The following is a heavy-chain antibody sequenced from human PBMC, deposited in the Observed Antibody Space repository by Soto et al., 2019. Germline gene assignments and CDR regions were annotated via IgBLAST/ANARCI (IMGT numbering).Heavy chain of an antibody. Sequence: QLQLQESGPGLVQPSDTLSLTCTVSGGSISSSSYYWGWIRQPPGKGLEWIGSIFYSGSTYYNPPLTSPVTISVDTPTAPFSLKLSSVTAAHTAVYYWARLPRGTDFDYWGPGTLVTVSS. J-gene: IGHJ4*02. D-gene: IGHD1-26*01. V-gene: IGHV4-39*01. CDR1: GGSISSSSYY. CDR2: IFYSGST. CDR3: ARLPRGTDFDY.